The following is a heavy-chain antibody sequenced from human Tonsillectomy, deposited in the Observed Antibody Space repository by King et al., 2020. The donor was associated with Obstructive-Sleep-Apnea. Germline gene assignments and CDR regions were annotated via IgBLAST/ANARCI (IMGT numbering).Heavy chain of an antibody. CDR1: GFTFSGSV. CDR2: IRNKANSYAT. D-gene: IGHD1-26*01. CDR3: TMSGSLDY. Sequence: VQLVESGGGLVQPGGSLKLSCAASGFTFSGSVMHWVRQAPGKGLEWVGRIRNKANSYATAYAASVKGRFSISRDDLKNTAFLQMNSLKTEDTAVYYCTMSGSLDYWGQGTLVTVSS. J-gene: IGHJ4*02. V-gene: IGHV3-73*02.